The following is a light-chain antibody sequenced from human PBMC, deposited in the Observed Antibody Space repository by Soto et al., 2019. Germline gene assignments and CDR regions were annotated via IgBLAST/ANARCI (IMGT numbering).Light chain of an antibody. J-gene: IGLJ3*02. V-gene: IGLV4-60*02. CDR3: ETWDSNTRV. Sequence: QSVLTQSSSASASVGYSVKLTCTLSSGHSSYIIAWHQQQPGKAPRYLMKLEGSGSYNKGSGVPDRFSGSSSGADRYLTISNLQFEAEADYYCETWDSNTRVFGGGTKLTVL. CDR1: SGHSSYI. CDR2: LEGSGSY.